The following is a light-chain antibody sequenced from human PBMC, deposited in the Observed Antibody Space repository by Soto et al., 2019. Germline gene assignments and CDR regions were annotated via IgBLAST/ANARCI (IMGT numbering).Light chain of an antibody. CDR3: QQYGSSQT. CDR2: DAS. CDR1: QSVSSTY. Sequence: EIVLTQSPATLSSFPGDRVTLSFRASQSVSSTYLAWYQQKPGQAPRLLIYDASSRATGIPDRFSGSGSGTDFTLTISRLEPEDFAVYYCQQYGSSQTFGQGTKVDIK. J-gene: IGKJ1*01. V-gene: IGKV3-20*01.